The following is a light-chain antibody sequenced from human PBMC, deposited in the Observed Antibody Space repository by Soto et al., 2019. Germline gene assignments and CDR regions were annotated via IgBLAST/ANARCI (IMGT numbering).Light chain of an antibody. V-gene: IGLV2-11*01. J-gene: IGLJ1*01. CDR3: CSYAGSYTSGYV. CDR1: SSDVGGYNY. CDR2: DVS. Sequence: QSALTQPRSVSGSPGQSVTISCTGTSSDVGGYNYVSWYQQHPGKAPKLMIYDVSKRPSGVPDRFSGSKSGNTASLTISGLQAEDEADYYCCSYAGSYTSGYVFGTGTQLTVL.